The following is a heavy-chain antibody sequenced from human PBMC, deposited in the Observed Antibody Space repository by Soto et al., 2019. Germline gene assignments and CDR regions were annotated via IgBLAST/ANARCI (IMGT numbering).Heavy chain of an antibody. CDR1: GGTFSSYA. V-gene: IGHV1-69*12. Sequence: QVQLVQSGAEVKKPGSSVKVSCKASGGTFSSYAISWVRQAPGQGLEWMGGIIPIFGTANYAQKFQGRVTITADESTSTAYMELSSLRSEDTAVYYCARREQQLAPNTYYYGMDVWGQGTTVTVSS. J-gene: IGHJ6*02. CDR3: ARREQQLAPNTYYYGMDV. CDR2: IIPIFGTA. D-gene: IGHD6-13*01.